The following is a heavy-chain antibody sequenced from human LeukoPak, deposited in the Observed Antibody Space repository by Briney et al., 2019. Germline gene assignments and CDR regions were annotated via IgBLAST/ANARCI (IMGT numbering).Heavy chain of an antibody. J-gene: IGHJ4*02. Sequence: GGSLRLSCAASGFTFSSYAMHWVRQAPGKWLEWVAVISYDGSNKYYADSVKGRFTISRDNSKNTLYLQMNSLRAEDTAVYYCARLLGFWSGYDYWGQGTLVTVFS. CDR2: ISYDGSNK. CDR3: ARLLGFWSGYDY. D-gene: IGHD3-3*01. V-gene: IGHV3-30-3*01. CDR1: GFTFSSYA.